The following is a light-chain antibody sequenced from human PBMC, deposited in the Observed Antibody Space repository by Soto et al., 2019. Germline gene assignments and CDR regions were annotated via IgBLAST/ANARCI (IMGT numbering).Light chain of an antibody. Sequence: EIVLTQSPGTLSLSPWERATLSCRASQSVTSSYLAWYQQQPGQAPRLLIYGASSRATGIPDRFSGSGSGTDFTLTISRLEPEDFAVYYCQQYGSSSWTFGQGTKVDI. CDR2: GAS. CDR3: QQYGSSSWT. J-gene: IGKJ1*01. V-gene: IGKV3-20*01. CDR1: QSVTSSY.